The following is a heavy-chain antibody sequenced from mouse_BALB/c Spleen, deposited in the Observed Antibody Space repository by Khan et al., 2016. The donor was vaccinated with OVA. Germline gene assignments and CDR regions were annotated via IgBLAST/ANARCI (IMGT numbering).Heavy chain of an antibody. J-gene: IGHJ2*01. CDR2: ISTYSGNT. CDR1: GYTFTDYA. Sequence: QVQLKQSGPELVRPGVSVKISCKGSGYTFTDYAMYWVKQSHAKSLEWIGLISTYSGNTNYNQKFRGKATMTVDKSSSTAYMELATLTSEYSAIYYCARPAYDGYYDYWGQGTTLTVSS. CDR3: ARPAYDGYYDY. D-gene: IGHD2-3*01. V-gene: IGHV1S137*01.